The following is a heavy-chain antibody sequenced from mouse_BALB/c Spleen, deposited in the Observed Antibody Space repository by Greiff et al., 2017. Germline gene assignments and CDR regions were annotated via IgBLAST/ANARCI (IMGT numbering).Heavy chain of an antibody. Sequence: VKLQESGPELVKPGASVKISCKASGYAFSSSWMNWVKQRPGQGLEWIGRIYPGDGDTNYNGKFKGKATLTADKSSSTAYMQLSSLTSVDSAVYFCARETLYYGNYFDYWGQGTTLTVSS. CDR2: IYPGDGDT. CDR3: ARETLYYGNYFDY. D-gene: IGHD2-1*01. V-gene: IGHV1-82*01. CDR1: GYAFSSSW. J-gene: IGHJ2*01.